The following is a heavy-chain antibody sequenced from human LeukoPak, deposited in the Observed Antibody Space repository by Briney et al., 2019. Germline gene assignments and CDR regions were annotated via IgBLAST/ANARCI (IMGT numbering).Heavy chain of an antibody. V-gene: IGHV3-23*01. CDR1: GFIFSHYG. J-gene: IGHJ4*02. D-gene: IGHD1-26*01. CDR3: TKDLSGSDWVADF. CDR2: IRDRGDST. Sequence: GGSLRLSCAASGFIFSHYGMSWVRQAPGKGLEWVASIRDRGDSTYYAVSVKGRFTISRDNTKNTVDLRMHSLRAEDSAIYYCTKDLSGSDWVADFWGQGTLVTVSS.